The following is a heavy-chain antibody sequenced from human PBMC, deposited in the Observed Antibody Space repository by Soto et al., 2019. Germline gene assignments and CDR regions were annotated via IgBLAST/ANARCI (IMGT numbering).Heavy chain of an antibody. J-gene: IGHJ6*02. CDR1: GFTFSTYW. CDR3: VRLYYDYV. Sequence: GGSLRLSCEASGFTFSTYWMSWVRQAPGKGLEWVANIMQDGSQKYLVDSVKGRFTISRDNAKNSLYLQMNSLRAEDTAVYYCVRLYYDYVWGQGTTVTVSS. V-gene: IGHV3-7*01. D-gene: IGHD3-3*01. CDR2: IMQDGSQK.